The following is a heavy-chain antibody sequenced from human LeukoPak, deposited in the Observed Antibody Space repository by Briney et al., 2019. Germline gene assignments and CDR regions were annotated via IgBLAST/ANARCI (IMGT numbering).Heavy chain of an antibody. CDR1: GYTFTSYY. CDR2: INPSGGST. V-gene: IGHV1-46*01. Sequence: ASVKVSCKASGYTFTSYYMHWVRQAPGQGLEWMGIINPSGGSTSYAQKFQGRVTMTRDTSTSTAYMELRSLISDDTAVYYCARDLYSRRMDYYGSGSYFAYWGQGTLVTVSS. D-gene: IGHD3-10*01. CDR3: ARDLYSRRMDYYGSGSYFAY. J-gene: IGHJ4*02.